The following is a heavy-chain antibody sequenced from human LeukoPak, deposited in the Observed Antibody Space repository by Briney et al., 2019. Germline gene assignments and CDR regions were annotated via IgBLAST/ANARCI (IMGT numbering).Heavy chain of an antibody. J-gene: IGHJ4*02. Sequence: GASVKVSCKASGYTFTSYAMHWVRQAPGQRLEWMGWINAGNGNTKYSQKFQGRVTITRDTSASTAYMELSSLRSEDTAVYYCARGEQWLDPRYYFDYWGQGTLVTVSS. V-gene: IGHV1-3*01. CDR1: GYTFTSYA. CDR2: INAGNGNT. D-gene: IGHD6-19*01. CDR3: ARGEQWLDPRYYFDY.